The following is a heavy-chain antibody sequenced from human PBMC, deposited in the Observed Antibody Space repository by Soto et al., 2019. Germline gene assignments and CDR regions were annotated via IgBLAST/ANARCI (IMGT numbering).Heavy chain of an antibody. D-gene: IGHD3-22*01. CDR3: ARDRYYYDSSGYYPY. Sequence: ASVKVSCKASGYTFTSYGISWVRQAPGRGLEWMGWISAYNGNTNYAQKLQGRVTMTTDTSTSTAYMELRSLRSDDTAVYYCARDRYYYDSSGYYPYWGQGTLVTVSS. V-gene: IGHV1-18*04. CDR2: ISAYNGNT. CDR1: GYTFTSYG. J-gene: IGHJ4*02.